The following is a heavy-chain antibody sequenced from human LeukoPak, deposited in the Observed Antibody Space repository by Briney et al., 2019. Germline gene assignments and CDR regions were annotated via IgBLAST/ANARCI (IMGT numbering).Heavy chain of an antibody. CDR1: GFTFSSYE. D-gene: IGHD3-10*01. V-gene: IGHV3-30*02. Sequence: GGSLRLSCAASGFTFSSYEMNWVRQAPGKGLEWVAFIRYDGSNKYYADSVKGRFTISRDNSKNTLYLQMNSLRAEDTAVYYCAKAERITMVRGVIDYYYYYMDVWGKGTTVTISS. CDR3: AKAERITMVRGVIDYYYYYMDV. J-gene: IGHJ6*03. CDR2: IRYDGSNK.